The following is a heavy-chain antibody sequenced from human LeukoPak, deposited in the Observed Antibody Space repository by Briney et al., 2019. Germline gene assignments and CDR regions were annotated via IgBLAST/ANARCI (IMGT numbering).Heavy chain of an antibody. D-gene: IGHD6-19*01. CDR3: ARESVAGGFEY. CDR2: IIPMQGTP. V-gene: IGHV1-69*08. Sequence: SVKVSCKASGGTFSSYNFIWVRQAPGQGLEWMGGIIPMQGTPNYAQKFQDRVTISADKSTTTVYMALSSLRYEDTAMYYCARESVAGGFEYWGQGTLVTVSS. CDR1: GGTFSSYN. J-gene: IGHJ4*02.